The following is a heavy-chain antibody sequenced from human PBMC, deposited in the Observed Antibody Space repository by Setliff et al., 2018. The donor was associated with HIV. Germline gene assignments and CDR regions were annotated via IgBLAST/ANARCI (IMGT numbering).Heavy chain of an antibody. CDR2: IIPILGIT. V-gene: IGHV1-69*10. J-gene: IGHJ4*02. D-gene: IGHD1-7*01. CDR3: ARVPAGTAYDK. Sequence: SVKVSCKTSGGTFSNFAVSWVRQAPGQRLEWMGAIIPILGITNYAEKFQGKVTITLDESTTTSFMELSGLRSEDTAVYFCARVPAGTAYDKWGQGTLVTVSS. CDR1: GGTFSNFA.